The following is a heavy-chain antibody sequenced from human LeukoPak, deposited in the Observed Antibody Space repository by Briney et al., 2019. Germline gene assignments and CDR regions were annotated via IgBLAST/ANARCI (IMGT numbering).Heavy chain of an antibody. CDR1: GFTFSSYA. V-gene: IGHV3-23*01. Sequence: GGSLRLSCAASGFTFSSYAMSWVRQAPGKGLEWVSVISGSCGSTYYADSVKGRSTISRDNSNNPLYLQINSLRAEDTAVYYCAKDAPVNIVVVPAANSWGQGTLVTVSS. J-gene: IGHJ4*02. CDR2: ISGSCGST. CDR3: AKDAPVNIVVVPAANS. D-gene: IGHD2-2*01.